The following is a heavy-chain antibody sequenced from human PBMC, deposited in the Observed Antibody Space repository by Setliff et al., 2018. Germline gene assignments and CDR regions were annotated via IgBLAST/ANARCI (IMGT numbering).Heavy chain of an antibody. J-gene: IGHJ3*02. CDR2: ISVYNGKT. Sequence: ASVKVSCKASGYTFTSYGFSWVRQAPGQGLGWMGWISVYNGKTKYAQKFQGRVTMTTDTSTRTAYMEVTSLRSDDTAVYYCARGAFYYDSSDDAFDIWGQGTMVTVS. CDR3: ARGAFYYDSSDDAFDI. V-gene: IGHV1-18*01. D-gene: IGHD3-22*01. CDR1: GYTFTSYG.